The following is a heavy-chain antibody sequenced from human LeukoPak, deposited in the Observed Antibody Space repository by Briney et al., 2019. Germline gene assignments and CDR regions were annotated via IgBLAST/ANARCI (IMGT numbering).Heavy chain of an antibody. CDR2: INTNSGGT. V-gene: IGHV1-2*02. D-gene: IGHD6-19*01. J-gene: IGHJ4*02. CDR3: SRGQGSDLFEY. Sequence: ASVKVSCKASGYTFTHYYIHWVRQAPGQGLEWMGWINTNSGGTKYAQKFQGRVTMNRDTSISTAYMELSRLTCYDTAVYYCSRGQGSDLFEYWGQGTLVTVSS. CDR1: GYTFTHYY.